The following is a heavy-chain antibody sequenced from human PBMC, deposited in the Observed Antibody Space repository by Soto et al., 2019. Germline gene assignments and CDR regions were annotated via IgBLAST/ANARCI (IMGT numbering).Heavy chain of an antibody. Sequence: QVQLVESGGGVVQPGRSLRLSCAASGFTFSSYAMHWVRQAPGKGLEWVAVISYDGLNKYYADSVKGRFTISRDNSKNTLYLQMNSLRAEDTAVYYCAVITMVRGTPHPWGQGTLVTVSS. CDR3: AVITMVRGTPHP. J-gene: IGHJ5*02. V-gene: IGHV3-30-3*01. CDR1: GFTFSSYA. D-gene: IGHD3-10*01. CDR2: ISYDGLNK.